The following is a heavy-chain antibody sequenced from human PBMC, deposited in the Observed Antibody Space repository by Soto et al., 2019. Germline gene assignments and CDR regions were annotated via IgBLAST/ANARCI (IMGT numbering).Heavy chain of an antibody. CDR2: ISISVTTI. V-gene: IGHV3-48*03. CDR3: ARTASGLTPFDY. D-gene: IGHD6-13*01. J-gene: IGHJ4*02. Sequence: EVQLVESGGGLVQPGGSQRLSCAASGFPFSNYEMNWVRQAPGKGLEWVSYISISVTTIYYADSVKGRFTISRDNAKNSLYLQMNSLRAEDTAVYYCARTASGLTPFDYWGQGTLVTVSS. CDR1: GFPFSNYE.